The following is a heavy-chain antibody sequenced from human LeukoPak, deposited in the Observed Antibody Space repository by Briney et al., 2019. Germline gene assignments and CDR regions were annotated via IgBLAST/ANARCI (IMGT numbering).Heavy chain of an antibody. V-gene: IGHV3-49*03. CDR3: TRGFHYGGNSPYSDY. CDR2: IRSKAYGGTT. Sequence: GGSLRLSCTASGFTFGDYAMSWFRQAPGKGLEWVGFIRSKAYGGTTEYAASVKGRFTISRDDPKSIAYLQMNSLKTEDTAVYYCTRGFHYGGNSPYSDYWGQGTLVTVSS. J-gene: IGHJ4*02. CDR1: GFTFGDYA. D-gene: IGHD4-23*01.